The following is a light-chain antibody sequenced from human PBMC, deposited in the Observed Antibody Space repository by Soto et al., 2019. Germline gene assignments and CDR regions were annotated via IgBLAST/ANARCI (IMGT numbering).Light chain of an antibody. Sequence: QLVLTQSPSASASLGASVKLTCTLSSRHSSYAIAWHQQQPEKGPRYLMKLNSDGRQTKGDGIPDRFSGSSSGTERYLTISSLQSEDEADYYCQTWGTGILVFGGGTKLTVL. V-gene: IGLV4-69*01. CDR2: LNSDGRQ. J-gene: IGLJ2*01. CDR3: QTWGTGILV. CDR1: SRHSSYA.